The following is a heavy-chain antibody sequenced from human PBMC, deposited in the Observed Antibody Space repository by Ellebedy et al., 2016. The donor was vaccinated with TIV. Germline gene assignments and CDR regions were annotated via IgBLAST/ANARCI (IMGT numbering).Heavy chain of an antibody. CDR3: AGDANRQAGLG. D-gene: IGHD3/OR15-3a*01. J-gene: IGHJ4*02. V-gene: IGHV3-48*02. CDR1: GLTFSSYN. Sequence: PGGSLRLSCAASGLTFSSYNMNWVRQAPGKGLECVSYISSSSSAIYYADSVRGRFTISRDNAKNSLYLQMNSLTDEDTAVYYCAGDANRQAGLGWGQGTLVTVSS. CDR2: ISSSSSAI.